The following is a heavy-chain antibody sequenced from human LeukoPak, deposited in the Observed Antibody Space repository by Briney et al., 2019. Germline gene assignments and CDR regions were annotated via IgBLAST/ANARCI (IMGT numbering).Heavy chain of an antibody. CDR3: ARSGIVVVPAAISRNWFDP. CDR1: GYTFTSYY. V-gene: IGHV1-46*01. Sequence: ASVKVSCKASGYTFTSYYMHWVRQAPGQGLEWMGIINPSGGSTSYAQKFQGRVTMTRDTSTSTVYMELSSLRSEDTAVYYCARSGIVVVPAAISRNWFDPWGQGTLVTVSS. D-gene: IGHD2-2*02. J-gene: IGHJ5*02. CDR2: INPSGGST.